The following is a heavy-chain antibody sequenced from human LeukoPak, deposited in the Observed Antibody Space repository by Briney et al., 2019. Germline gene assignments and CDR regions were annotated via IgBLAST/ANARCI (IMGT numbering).Heavy chain of an antibody. J-gene: IGHJ4*02. V-gene: IGHV4-39*07. CDR3: ARGTRYRVTAIRGKGYFDY. D-gene: IGHD2-21*02. CDR2: INHSGST. CDR1: GGSISSSSYY. Sequence: PSETLSLTCTVSGGSISSSSYYWGWVRQPPGKGLEWIGEINHSGSTNYNPSLKSRVTISVDTSKNQFSLKLSSVTAADTAVYYCARGTRYRVTAIRGKGYFDYWGQGTLVTVSS.